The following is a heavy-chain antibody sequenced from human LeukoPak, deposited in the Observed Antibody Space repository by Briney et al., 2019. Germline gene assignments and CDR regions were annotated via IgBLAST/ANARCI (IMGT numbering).Heavy chain of an antibody. V-gene: IGHV1-69*04. CDR1: GGTFSGYA. CDR3: ARSYCSGGSCYSQDYYYGMDV. CDR2: IIPILGIA. D-gene: IGHD2-15*01. J-gene: IGHJ6*02. Sequence: ASVKVSCKASGGTFSGYAISWVRQAPGQGLEWMGRIIPILGIANYAQKFQGRVTITADKSTSTAYMELSSLRSEDTAVYYCARSYCSGGSCYSQDYYYGMDVWGQGTTVTVSS.